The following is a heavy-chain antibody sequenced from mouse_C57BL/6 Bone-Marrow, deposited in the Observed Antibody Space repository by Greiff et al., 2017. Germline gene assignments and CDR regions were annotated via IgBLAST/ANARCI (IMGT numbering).Heavy chain of an antibody. D-gene: IGHD3-2*02. CDR1: GYTFTEYT. Sequence: VKRVESGAELVKPGASVKLSCKASGYTFTEYTIHWVKQRSGQGLEWIGWFYPGSGSIKYNEKFKDKATLTADKSSSTVYMELSRLTSEDSAVYFCARHGRQLRRFYYFDYWGQGTTLTVSS. CDR3: ARHGRQLRRFYYFDY. J-gene: IGHJ2*01. CDR2: FYPGSGSI. V-gene: IGHV1-62-2*01.